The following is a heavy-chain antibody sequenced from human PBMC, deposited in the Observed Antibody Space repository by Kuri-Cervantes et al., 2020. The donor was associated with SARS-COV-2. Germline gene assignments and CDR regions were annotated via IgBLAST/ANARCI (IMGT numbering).Heavy chain of an antibody. CDR1: GGTFSSYA. Sequence: TCKASGGTFSSYAISWVRQAPGQGLEWMGGIIPIFGTANYAQKFQGRVTITTDESTSTAYMELSSLRSEDTAVYYCARDQYGSGGMGNYWGQGTLVTVSS. J-gene: IGHJ4*02. D-gene: IGHD3-10*01. CDR2: IIPIFGTA. CDR3: ARDQYGSGGMGNY. V-gene: IGHV1-69*05.